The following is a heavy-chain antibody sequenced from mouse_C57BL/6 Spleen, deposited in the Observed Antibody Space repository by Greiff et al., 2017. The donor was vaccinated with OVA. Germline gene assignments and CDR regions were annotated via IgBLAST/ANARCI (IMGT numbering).Heavy chain of an antibody. J-gene: IGHJ3*01. D-gene: IGHD2-5*01. CDR3: ARSSSYSNYPFAY. Sequence: VQLQQSGPELVKPGASVKIPCKASGYTFTDYNMDWVKQSHGKSLEWIGDINPNNGGTIYNQKFKGKATLTVDKSSSTAYMELRSLTSEDTAVYYWARSSSYSNYPFAYWGQGTLVTVSA. CDR2: INPNNGGT. V-gene: IGHV1-18*01. CDR1: GYTFTDYN.